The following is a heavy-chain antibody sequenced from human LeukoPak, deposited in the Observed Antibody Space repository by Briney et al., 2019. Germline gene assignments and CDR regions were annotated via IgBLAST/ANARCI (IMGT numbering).Heavy chain of an antibody. J-gene: IGHJ4*02. V-gene: IGHV3-7*01. CDR1: GFTFSSYW. D-gene: IGHD3-22*01. CDR3: ARDPTHYYDSSGYYYFDY. CDR2: IKQDGSEK. Sequence: GGSLRLSCAASGFTFSSYWMSWVRQAPGKGLEGVANIKQDGSEKYYVDSVKGRFTISRDNAKNSLYLQMNSLRAEDTAVYYCARDPTHYYDSSGYYYFDYWGQGTLVTVSS.